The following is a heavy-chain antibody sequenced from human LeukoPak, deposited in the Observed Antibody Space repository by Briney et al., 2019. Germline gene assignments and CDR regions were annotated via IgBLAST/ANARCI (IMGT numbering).Heavy chain of an antibody. CDR3: ARHAYCSSTSCYRDYYGMDV. Sequence: GESLKISCNGSGYSFTSYWIGWVRQMPGKGLEWMGIIYPGDSDTRYSPSFQGQVTISADKSISTAYLQWSSLKASDTAMYYCARHAYCSSTSCYRDYYGMDVWGQGTTVTVSS. D-gene: IGHD2-2*01. CDR2: IYPGDSDT. CDR1: GYSFTSYW. V-gene: IGHV5-51*01. J-gene: IGHJ6*02.